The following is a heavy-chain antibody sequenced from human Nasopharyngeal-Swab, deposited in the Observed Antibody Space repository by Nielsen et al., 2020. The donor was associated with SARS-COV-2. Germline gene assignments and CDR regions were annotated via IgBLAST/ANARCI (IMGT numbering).Heavy chain of an antibody. J-gene: IGHJ5*02. V-gene: IGHV4-39*01. CDR2: IYYSGST. CDR3: ARASYYDFWSGYPHWFDP. Sequence: SETLSLTCTVSGGSISSYYWGWIRQHPGKGLEWIGSIYYSGSTYYNPSLKSRVTISVDTSKNQFSLKLSSVTAADTAVYYCARASYYDFWSGYPHWFDPWGQGTLVTVSS. CDR1: GGSISSYY. D-gene: IGHD3-3*01.